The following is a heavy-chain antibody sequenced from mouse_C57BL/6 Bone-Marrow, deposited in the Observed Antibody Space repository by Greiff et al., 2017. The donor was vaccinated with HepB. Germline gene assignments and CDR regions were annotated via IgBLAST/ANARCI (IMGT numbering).Heavy chain of an antibody. D-gene: IGHD1-1*01. J-gene: IGHJ4*01. CDR1: GYTFTSYW. Sequence: QVQLQQPGAELVKPGASVKVSCKASGYTFTSYWMHWVKRRPGQGLEWIGRIHPSDSDTNYNQKFKGKATLTVDKSSSTAYMQLSSLTSEDSAVYYCAMGPMITTVVDYYAMDYWGQGTSVTVSS. CDR3: AMGPMITTVVDYYAMDY. CDR2: IHPSDSDT. V-gene: IGHV1-74*01.